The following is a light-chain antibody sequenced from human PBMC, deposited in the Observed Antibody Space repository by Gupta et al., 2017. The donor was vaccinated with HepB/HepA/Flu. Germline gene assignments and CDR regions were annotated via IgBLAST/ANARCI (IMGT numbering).Light chain of an antibody. V-gene: IGLV2-8*01. Sequence: SAPTQPPSASHTPRHSVTISCTGTSSNVGGYNYVTWYQQHPGKAPKLMLYDVSKRPSGVPDRFSGSKSGNTASLTVSGLQAEDEADYYCSSFEGFNNLGVFGGGTKLTVL. CDR3: SSFEGFNNLGV. J-gene: IGLJ3*02. CDR2: DVS. CDR1: SSNVGGYNY.